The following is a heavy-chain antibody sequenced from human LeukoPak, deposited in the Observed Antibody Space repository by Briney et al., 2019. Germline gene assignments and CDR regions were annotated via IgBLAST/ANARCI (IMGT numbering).Heavy chain of an antibody. J-gene: IGHJ4*02. Sequence: SETLSLTCFVSGGSISSSSYYWGWIRQPPGKGLEWIGSIFYRGTSYYNPSLKSRVTISVDTSKNQFSLNLNSVTAADTAVYYCARQSSSGENYFDFWGQGTLVTVS. CDR3: ARQSSSGENYFDF. CDR1: GGSISSSSYY. V-gene: IGHV4-39*01. CDR2: IFYRGTS. D-gene: IGHD6-19*01.